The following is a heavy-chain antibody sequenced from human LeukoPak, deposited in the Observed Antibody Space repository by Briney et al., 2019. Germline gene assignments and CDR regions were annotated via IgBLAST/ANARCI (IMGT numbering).Heavy chain of an antibody. Sequence: ASVKVSCKASGYTFTGYYMHWVRQAPGQGLEWMGWINPNSGGTNYAQKFQGRVTMTRDTSISTAYMELSSLRSEDTAVYYCARELRSWYDIYFDYWGQGTLVTVSS. D-gene: IGHD6-13*01. CDR3: ARELRSWYDIYFDY. CDR2: INPNSGGT. CDR1: GYTFTGYY. V-gene: IGHV1-2*02. J-gene: IGHJ4*02.